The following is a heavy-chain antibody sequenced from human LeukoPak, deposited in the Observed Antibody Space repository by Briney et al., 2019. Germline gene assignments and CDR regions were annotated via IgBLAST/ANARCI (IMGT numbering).Heavy chain of an antibody. Sequence: SETLSLTCTVSGASITSSSHYWGWIRRPPGKGLEWIGSLFYSGSTSYNPSLKSRVTISVDTSKNQFSLKLSSVTAADTAVYYCARQSGGATVTTIFDYWGQGTLVTVSS. CDR3: ARQSGGATVTTIFDY. D-gene: IGHD4-17*01. J-gene: IGHJ4*02. V-gene: IGHV4-39*01. CDR1: GASITSSSHY. CDR2: LFYSGST.